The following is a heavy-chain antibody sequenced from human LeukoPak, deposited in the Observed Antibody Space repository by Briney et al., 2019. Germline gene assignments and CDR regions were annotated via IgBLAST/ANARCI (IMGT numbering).Heavy chain of an antibody. CDR1: GFTLDDYA. Sequence: PGGSLRLSCAASGFTLDDYAMHWVRQAPGKGLEWVSGISWNSGSIGYADSVKGRFTISRDNAKNSLYLQMNSLRAEDTALYYCATLPRPSIAAAGTNWGWGQGTLVTVSS. CDR3: ATLPRPSIAAAGTNWG. J-gene: IGHJ4*02. CDR2: ISWNSGSI. V-gene: IGHV3-9*01. D-gene: IGHD6-13*01.